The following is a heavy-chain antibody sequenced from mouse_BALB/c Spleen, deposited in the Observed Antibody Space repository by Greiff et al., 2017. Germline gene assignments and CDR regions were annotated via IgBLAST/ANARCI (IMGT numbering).Heavy chain of an antibody. D-gene: IGHD2-1*01. CDR1: GFTFSSYT. J-gene: IGHJ3*01. CDR3: ARYPLSTAVAY. CDR2: ISSGGGNT. Sequence: EVQLQESGGGLVKPEGSLKLSCAASGFTFSSYTMSWVRQTPEKRLEWVATISSGGGNTYYPDSVKGRFTISRDNAKNHLYLQMSSLRSEDTALYYCARYPLSTAVAYWGQGTLVTVSA. V-gene: IGHV5-9*03.